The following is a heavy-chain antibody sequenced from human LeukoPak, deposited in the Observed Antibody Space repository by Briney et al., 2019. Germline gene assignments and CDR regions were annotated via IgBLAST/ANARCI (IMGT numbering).Heavy chain of an antibody. CDR2: INPSGGST. Sequence: GASVKVSCKASGYTFTSYYMHWVRQAPGQGLEWMGIINPSGGSTSYAQKFQGRVTMTRDTSTSTVYMELSSLRSEDTAVYYCARDPGSAVRAPPYFDYWGQGTVVTVSS. V-gene: IGHV1-46*01. CDR1: GYTFTSYY. J-gene: IGHJ4*02. CDR3: ARDPGSAVRAPPYFDY. D-gene: IGHD2-15*01.